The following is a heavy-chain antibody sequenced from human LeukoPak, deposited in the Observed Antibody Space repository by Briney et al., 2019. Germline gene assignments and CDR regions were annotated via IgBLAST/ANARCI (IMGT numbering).Heavy chain of an antibody. D-gene: IGHD3-3*01. Sequence: PGGSLRLSCAASGFTFSSYWMSWVRQAPGKGLEWVANIKQDGSEKYYVDSVKGRFTISRDNAKNSLYLQMNSLRAEDTAVYYCARSRFLEWLPYLFDYWGQGTLVTVSS. CDR2: IKQDGSEK. CDR1: GFTFSSYW. V-gene: IGHV3-7*01. J-gene: IGHJ4*02. CDR3: ARSRFLEWLPYLFDY.